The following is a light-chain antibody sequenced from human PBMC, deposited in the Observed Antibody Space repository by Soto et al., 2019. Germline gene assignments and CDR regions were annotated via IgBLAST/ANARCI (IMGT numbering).Light chain of an antibody. J-gene: IGLJ3*02. V-gene: IGLV1-47*01. CDR2: RND. CDR1: TSNIGSNY. Sequence: QSVLTQPPSASGTPGQRVTISCSGSTSNIGSNYVYWYQHLPGTAPKLLIYRNDQRPSGVPDRYSGSKSGTSASLAISGLRSEDEGDHYCAVWDDSLSGWVFGGGTKVTVL. CDR3: AVWDDSLSGWV.